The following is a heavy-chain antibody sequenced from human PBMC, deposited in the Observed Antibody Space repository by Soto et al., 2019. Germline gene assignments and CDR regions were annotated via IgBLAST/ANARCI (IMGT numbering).Heavy chain of an antibody. J-gene: IGHJ3*02. V-gene: IGHV1-69*06. CDR2: TIPVFNTA. D-gene: IGHD3-10*01. CDR3: ARGVYGSGNYYTGPSAFDI. Sequence: QVQLEQSGAEVKKPGSSVKISCKASGGTPSDHGVSWLRQAPGQGLGWVGGTIPVFNTAKYAPKFQGRVTIAADKSTNIAYMELGSLRSDDTAFYYCARGVYGSGNYYTGPSAFDIWGQGTLVIVSS. CDR1: GGTPSDHG.